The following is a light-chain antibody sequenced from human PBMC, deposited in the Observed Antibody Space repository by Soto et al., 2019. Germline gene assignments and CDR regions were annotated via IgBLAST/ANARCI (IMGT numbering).Light chain of an antibody. V-gene: IGLV1-44*01. CDR1: SSNIGSNT. CDR2: SNN. CDR3: AAWDDSLHGVV. J-gene: IGLJ2*01. Sequence: QPVLTQPPSASGTPGQRVTISCSGSSSNIGSNTVNWYQQLPGTAPKLLIYSNNQRPSGVPDRFSGSKSGTSASLAIGGLQSEDEAEYYCAAWDDSLHGVVFGGGTKLTVL.